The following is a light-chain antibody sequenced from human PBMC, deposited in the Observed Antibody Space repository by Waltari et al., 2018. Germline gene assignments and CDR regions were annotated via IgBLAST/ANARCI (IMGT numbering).Light chain of an antibody. CDR3: STWDDSLSSPV. CDR2: RND. Sequence: QSVLTQPPSASGTPGQRVTISCSGSSSDIGTNYVYWYRQVPGTAPRLIMYRNDQRTVGVPVRFSASKSGTSASLVISGLRSEDEAAYYWSTWDDSLSSPVFGGGTKLTVL. J-gene: IGLJ3*02. CDR1: SSDIGTNY. V-gene: IGLV1-47*01.